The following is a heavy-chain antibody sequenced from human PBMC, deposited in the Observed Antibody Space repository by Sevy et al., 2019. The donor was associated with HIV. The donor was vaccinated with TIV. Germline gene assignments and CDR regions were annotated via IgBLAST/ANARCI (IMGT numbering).Heavy chain of an antibody. D-gene: IGHD2-2*01. CDR3: ARDGGCSSTSCLLYFDS. CDR2: ISGRSSYI. CDR1: GFTFSDYY. Sequence: GGSLRLSCAASGFTFSDYYMNWVRQAPGKGLEWVSSISGRSSYIHYADSVRGRSTISGDNAKNSLYLQMNSLRADDTAVYFCARDGGCSSTSCLLYFDSWGQGALVTVSS. V-gene: IGHV3-21*06. J-gene: IGHJ4*02.